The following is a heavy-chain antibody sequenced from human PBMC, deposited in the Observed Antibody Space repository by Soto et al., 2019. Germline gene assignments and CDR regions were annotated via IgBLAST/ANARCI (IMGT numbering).Heavy chain of an antibody. J-gene: IGHJ3*02. CDR2: INPIFGTA. Sequence: SVKVSCKASGYTFTSYDINWVRQATGQGLEWMGGINPIFGTANYAQKFQGRVTITADESTSTAYMELSSLRSEDTAVYYCARPGVATTAFDIWGQGTMVTVSS. V-gene: IGHV1-69*13. CDR1: GYTFTSYD. CDR3: ARPGVATTAFDI. D-gene: IGHD1-26*01.